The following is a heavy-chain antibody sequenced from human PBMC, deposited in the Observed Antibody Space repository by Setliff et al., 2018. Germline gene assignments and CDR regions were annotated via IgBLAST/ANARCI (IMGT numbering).Heavy chain of an antibody. J-gene: IGHJ6*02. CDR1: GYTFTSYY. CDR2: INPKNGGA. Sequence: RASVKVSCKASGYTFTSYYIHWVRQAPGQGLEWMGVINPKNGGATYPQNLQGRVTMTRDTSMSTVYMELSSLRFEDTAVYYCAREGEIWFGELLPWGMDVWGQGTTVTV. V-gene: IGHV1-46*01. D-gene: IGHD3-10*01. CDR3: AREGEIWFGELLPWGMDV.